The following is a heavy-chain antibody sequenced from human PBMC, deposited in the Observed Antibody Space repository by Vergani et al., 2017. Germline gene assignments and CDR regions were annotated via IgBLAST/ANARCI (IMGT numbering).Heavy chain of an antibody. J-gene: IGHJ6*02. CDR3: ARDKYSSSWYYVAYDPGYGMDV. Sequence: QVQLQQWGAGLLKPSETLSLTCAVYGGSFSRYYWSWIRQPPGKGLEWIGEINHSGSTNYNPSLKSRVTISVDTSKNQFSLKLSSVTAADTAVYYCARDKYSSSWYYVAYDPGYGMDVWGQGTTVTVSS. CDR1: GGSFSRYY. D-gene: IGHD6-13*01. V-gene: IGHV4-34*01. CDR2: INHSGST.